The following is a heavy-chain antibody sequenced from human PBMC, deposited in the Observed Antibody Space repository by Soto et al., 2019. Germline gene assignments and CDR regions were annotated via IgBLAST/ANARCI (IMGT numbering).Heavy chain of an antibody. CDR3: ARPLGGSGSSNWFDP. CDR1: GGSISSSSYY. Sequence: QLQLQESGPGLVKPPETLSLTCTVSGGSISSSSYYWGWIRQPPGKGLEWIGSIYYSGSTYYNPSLKSRVTISVDTSKNQFSLKLSSVTAADTAVYYCARPLGGSGSSNWFDPWGQGTLVTVSS. J-gene: IGHJ5*02. CDR2: IYYSGST. D-gene: IGHD3-10*01. V-gene: IGHV4-39*01.